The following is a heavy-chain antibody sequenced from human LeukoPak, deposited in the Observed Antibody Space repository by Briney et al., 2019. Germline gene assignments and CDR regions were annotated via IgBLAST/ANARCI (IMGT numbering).Heavy chain of an antibody. CDR3: AEGYGDQDY. CDR2: IYYSGST. Sequence: PSETLSLTCAVSGYSISSGYYWGWIRQPPGKGLEWIGSIYYSGSTYYNPSLKSRVTLSVDTSKNQFSLKLSSVTAADTAVYYCAEGYGDQDYWGQGTLVTVSS. D-gene: IGHD4-17*01. CDR1: GYSISSGYY. J-gene: IGHJ4*02. V-gene: IGHV4-38-2*01.